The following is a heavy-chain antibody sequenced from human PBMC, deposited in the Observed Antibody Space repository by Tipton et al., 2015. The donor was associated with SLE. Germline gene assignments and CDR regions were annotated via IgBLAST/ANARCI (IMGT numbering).Heavy chain of an antibody. Sequence: TLSLTCAVYGGSFSGYYWSWIRQPPGKGLEWIGEINQSGSTNYNAPLKSRVAISVDTSKNQFSLRLSSVTAADTAIYFCARHDRGRNAYDMWGQGTMVIVSS. CDR2: INQSGST. CDR3: ARHDRGRNAYDM. D-gene: IGHD3-16*01. CDR1: GGSFSGYY. J-gene: IGHJ3*02. V-gene: IGHV4-34*01.